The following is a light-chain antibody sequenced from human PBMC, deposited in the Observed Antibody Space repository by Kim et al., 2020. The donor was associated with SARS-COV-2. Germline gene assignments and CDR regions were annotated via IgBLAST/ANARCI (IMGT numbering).Light chain of an antibody. CDR3: QVWDNNTWV. CDR2: RDS. CDR1: DIGSKH. Sequence: VAREQTASITWGGDDIGSKHVHWNQQKAGQAPVLVIYRDSSRPAEIPERFSGSNSGNTATLTVSRAQAGDEADYYCQVWDNNTWVFGAGTQLTVL. V-gene: IGLV3-9*01. J-gene: IGLJ3*02.